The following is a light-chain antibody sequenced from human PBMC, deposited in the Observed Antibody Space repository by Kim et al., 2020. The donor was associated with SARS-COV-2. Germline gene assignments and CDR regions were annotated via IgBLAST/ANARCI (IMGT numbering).Light chain of an antibody. CDR3: QAWDGGTAV. CDR1: KLDGKD. CDR2: RGE. V-gene: IGLV3-1*01. Sequence: GSPGQTPRIACSGVKLDGKDVCWYEQRPGQSPVLVIYRGEERPSGIPGRFAGTNSGNTATLTISGTQAMDEAGYYCQAWDGGTAVFGGGTLLTVL. J-gene: IGLJ2*01.